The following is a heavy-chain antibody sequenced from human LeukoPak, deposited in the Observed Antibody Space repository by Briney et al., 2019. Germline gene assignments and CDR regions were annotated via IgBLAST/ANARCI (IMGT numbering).Heavy chain of an antibody. CDR2: ISSSSSYI. V-gene: IGHV3-21*01. D-gene: IGHD2-15*01. CDR3: ASGNYYYYYMDV. J-gene: IGHJ6*03. Sequence: GGSLRLSCAASGFTFSTYTMNWVRQAPGKGLEWVSSISSSSSYIYYADSVKGRFTISRDNAKNSLLLQMDSLRAEDTALYYCASGNYYYYYMDVWGKGTTVTVSS. CDR1: GFTFSTYT.